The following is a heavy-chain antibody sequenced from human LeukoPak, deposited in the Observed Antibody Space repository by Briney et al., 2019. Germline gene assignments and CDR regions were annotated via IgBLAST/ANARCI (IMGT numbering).Heavy chain of an antibody. Sequence: SETLSLTCAVYGGSFSGYYWSWIRQPPGKGLEWIGEINHSGSTNYNPSLKSRVTISVDTSKNQFSLKLSSVTAADTAVYYCASHTQYSSSWSYYYYGMDVWGQGTTVTVSS. V-gene: IGHV4-34*01. D-gene: IGHD6-13*01. CDR1: GGSFSGYY. CDR2: INHSGST. CDR3: ASHTQYSSSWSYYYYGMDV. J-gene: IGHJ6*02.